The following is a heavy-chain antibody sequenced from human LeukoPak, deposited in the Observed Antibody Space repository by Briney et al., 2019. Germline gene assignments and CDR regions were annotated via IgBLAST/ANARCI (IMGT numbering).Heavy chain of an antibody. CDR2: LYTSGST. CDR1: GGSTTDYH. J-gene: IGHJ6*03. Sequence: PSETLSLTCTVSGGSTTDYHWIWIRQPAGKGLEWIGRLYTSGSTNYNPSLKSRVTISVDTSKNQFSLKLSSVTAADTAVYYCARSVEGYCSGGSCYSYYYYMDVWGKGTTVTVSS. CDR3: ARSVEGYCSGGSCYSYYYYMDV. D-gene: IGHD2-15*01. V-gene: IGHV4-4*07.